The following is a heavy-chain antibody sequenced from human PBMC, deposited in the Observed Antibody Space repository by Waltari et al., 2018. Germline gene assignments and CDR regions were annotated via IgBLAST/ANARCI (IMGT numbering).Heavy chain of an antibody. J-gene: IGHJ4*02. CDR2: ITGIQMARPGIT. CDR1: GLTFSNYH. D-gene: IGHD3-9*01. Sequence: EVQLLESGGGLVQPGGSMSLSCSASGLTFSNYHINSVRRAPGGGLVGVAAITGIQMARPGITFYEESVKGRCTISRDNSRNTAYLQMNSLRVDDTAVYYCAKRGGVAPGTGYFDYWGQGAPVTVSS. CDR3: AKRGGVAPGTGYFDY. V-gene: IGHV3-23*01.